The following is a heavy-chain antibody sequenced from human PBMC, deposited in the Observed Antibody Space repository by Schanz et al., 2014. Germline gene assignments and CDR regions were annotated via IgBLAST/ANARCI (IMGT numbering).Heavy chain of an antibody. CDR3: LAPDYGMDV. V-gene: IGHV3-7*02. Sequence: EVQLVESGGGLVQPGGSLRLSCTASGFTFSSYSMNWVRQAPRKGLEWVANIKRDGSEKNYLDSVKGRFTISRDNAKNSLFLQMNSLRAEDTAVYYCLAPDYGMDVWGQGTTVTVSS. J-gene: IGHJ6*02. CDR2: IKRDGSEK. CDR1: GFTFSSYS.